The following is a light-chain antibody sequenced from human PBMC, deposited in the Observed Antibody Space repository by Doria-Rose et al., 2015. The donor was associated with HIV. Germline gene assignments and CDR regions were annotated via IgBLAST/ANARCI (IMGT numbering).Light chain of an antibody. V-gene: IGKV4-1*01. Sequence: DIRMTQSPESLGMSLGERATPHCKFNQSLLYTSKNYLAWYQQKPGQPPKLLNYWASTRHTGVPARFSGSESGTDFTLTISSLEAEDVAVYYCQQYYDTPSFGPGTTVDIK. CDR2: WAS. CDR1: QSLLYTSKNY. CDR3: QQYYDTPS. J-gene: IGKJ3*01.